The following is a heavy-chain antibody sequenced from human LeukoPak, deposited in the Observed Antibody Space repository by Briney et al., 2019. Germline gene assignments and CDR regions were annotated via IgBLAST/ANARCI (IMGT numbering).Heavy chain of an antibody. CDR2: VNGNGGST. J-gene: IGHJ4*02. V-gene: IGHV3-23*01. D-gene: IGHD3-16*02. CDR1: GFSFSTYA. Sequence: GGSLRLSCAASGFSFSTYAMSWVRRAPGKGLEWVSGVNGNGGSTSYADSVKGRFTIFRDNSKNTVYLQMNSLRVEDTAVYYCAKSLYGGCDYWGQGTVVTVSS. CDR3: AKSLYGGCDY.